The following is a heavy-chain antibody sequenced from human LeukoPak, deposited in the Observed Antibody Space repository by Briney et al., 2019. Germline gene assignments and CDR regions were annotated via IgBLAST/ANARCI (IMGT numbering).Heavy chain of an antibody. CDR1: GFTFSSYA. Sequence: GGSLRLPCAASGFTFSSYAMSWVRQAPGKGLEWVSAISGSGGSTYYADSVKGRFTISRDNSKNTLYLQMNSLRAEDTAVYYCAKGYCSGGSCYRGDYYYGMDVWGQGTTVTVSS. CDR3: AKGYCSGGSCYRGDYYYGMDV. J-gene: IGHJ6*02. V-gene: IGHV3-23*01. CDR2: ISGSGGST. D-gene: IGHD2-15*01.